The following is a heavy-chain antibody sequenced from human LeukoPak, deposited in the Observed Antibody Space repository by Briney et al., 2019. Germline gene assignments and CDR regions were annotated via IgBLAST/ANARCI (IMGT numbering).Heavy chain of an antibody. CDR3: ARYSSSFSAVDY. D-gene: IGHD6-13*01. CDR2: ISGSGGST. V-gene: IGHV3-23*01. CDR1: GFTFSSYA. J-gene: IGHJ4*02. Sequence: AGGSLRPSCAASGFTFSSYAMSWVRQAPGKGLEWVSAISGSGGSTYYADSVKGRFTISRDNSKNTLYLQMNSLRAEDTAVYYCARYSSSFSAVDYWGRGTLVTVSS.